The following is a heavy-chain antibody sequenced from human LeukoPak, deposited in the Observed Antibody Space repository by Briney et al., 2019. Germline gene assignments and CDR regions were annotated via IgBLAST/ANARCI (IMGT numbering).Heavy chain of an antibody. CDR2: ISGSGGRT. V-gene: IGHV3-23*01. Sequence: GGSLRLSCAASGFTFSSFGMSWVRQAPGKGLEWVSAISGSGGRTYYTDSVKGRFTISRDNSKNTLYLQMNSLRAEDTAVYYCARERRFRNWFDPWGQGTLVTVSS. J-gene: IGHJ5*02. CDR3: ARERRFRNWFDP. D-gene: IGHD2-21*01. CDR1: GFTFSSFG.